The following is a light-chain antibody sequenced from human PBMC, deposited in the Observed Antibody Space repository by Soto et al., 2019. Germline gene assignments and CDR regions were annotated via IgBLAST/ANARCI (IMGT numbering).Light chain of an antibody. CDR2: GNS. Sequence: QLVLTQPPSVSGVPGQRVTISCTGSSSNIGAGYDVHWYQQLPGTAPKLLIYGNSNRPSGVPDRFSGSKSGTSASLAITGLQAEDEADYYCQSYDSSLSGSYVVFGGGTKLTVL. V-gene: IGLV1-40*01. J-gene: IGLJ2*01. CDR3: QSYDSSLSGSYVV. CDR1: SSNIGAGYD.